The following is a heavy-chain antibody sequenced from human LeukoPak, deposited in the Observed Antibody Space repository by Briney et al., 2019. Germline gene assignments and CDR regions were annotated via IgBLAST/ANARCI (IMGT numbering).Heavy chain of an antibody. CDR1: GYSFTSYW. CDR2: IYPGDSDT. D-gene: IGHD1-26*01. Sequence: GESLKISCKGSGYSFTSYWIGWVRQMPGKGLEWMGIIYPGDSDTRYSPSFQGQVTISADKSISTAYLQWSSPKASDTAMYYCARAGVGGWELPSGNDYWGQGTLVTVSS. CDR3: ARAGVGGWELPSGNDY. J-gene: IGHJ4*02. V-gene: IGHV5-51*01.